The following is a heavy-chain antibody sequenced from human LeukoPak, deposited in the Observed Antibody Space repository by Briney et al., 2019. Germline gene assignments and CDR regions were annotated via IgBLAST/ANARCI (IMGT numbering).Heavy chain of an antibody. V-gene: IGHV3-23*01. CDR2: ISGSGGST. Sequence: TGGSLRLSCAASGFTFSSYAMHWVRQAPGKGLEWVSAISGSGGSTYYADSVKGRFTISRDNSKNTLYLQMNSLRAEDTAVYYCAKDLGVVPRYFDYWGQGTLVTVSS. J-gene: IGHJ4*02. CDR1: GFTFSSYA. D-gene: IGHD2-15*01. CDR3: AKDLGVVPRYFDY.